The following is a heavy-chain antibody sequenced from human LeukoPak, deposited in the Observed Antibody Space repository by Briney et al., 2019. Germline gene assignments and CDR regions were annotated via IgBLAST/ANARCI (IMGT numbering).Heavy chain of an antibody. D-gene: IGHD4-23*01. Sequence: SETLSLTCAVYGGSFSGYYWSWIRQPPGKGLEWIGEINHSGSTNYNPSLKSRVTISVDTSKNQFSLKLSSVTAADAAVYYCARERSSSGGHNWFDPWGQGTLVTVSS. CDR3: ARERSSSGGHNWFDP. CDR1: GGSFSGYY. J-gene: IGHJ5*02. V-gene: IGHV4-34*01. CDR2: INHSGST.